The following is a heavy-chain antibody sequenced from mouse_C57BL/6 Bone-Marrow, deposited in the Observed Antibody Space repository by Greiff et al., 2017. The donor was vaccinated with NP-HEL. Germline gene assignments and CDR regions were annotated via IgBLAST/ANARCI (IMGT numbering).Heavy chain of an antibody. V-gene: IGHV1-81*01. CDR3: ARYGTGYYAMDY. CDR1: GYTFTSYG. J-gene: IGHJ4*01. D-gene: IGHD1-1*01. CDR2: IYPRSGNT. Sequence: QVQLQQSGAELARPGASVSLSCKASGYTFTSYGISWVKQRPGQGLEWIGEIYPRSGNTYYNEKFKGKATLTADKSSSTAYMELRSLTSEDSAVYFCARYGTGYYAMDYWGQGTSVTVSS.